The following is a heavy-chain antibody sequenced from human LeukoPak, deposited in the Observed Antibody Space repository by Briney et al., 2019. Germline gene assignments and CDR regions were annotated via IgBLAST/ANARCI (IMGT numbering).Heavy chain of an antibody. Sequence: SETLSLTCTVSGGSISSYHWSWIRQPPGKGLEWIGYIHYSGSTNYNPSLKSRVTISVDTSKNQFSLNLSSVTAADTAVYYCARDRGAASSLYYYGMDVWGQGTTVTVS. J-gene: IGHJ6*02. CDR3: ARDRGAASSLYYYGMDV. V-gene: IGHV4-59*01. CDR1: GGSISSYH. CDR2: IHYSGST. D-gene: IGHD5-24*01.